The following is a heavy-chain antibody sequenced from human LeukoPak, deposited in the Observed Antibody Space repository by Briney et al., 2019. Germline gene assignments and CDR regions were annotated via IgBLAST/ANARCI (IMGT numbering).Heavy chain of an antibody. V-gene: IGHV1-24*01. D-gene: IGHD3-22*01. CDR1: GYTLTELS. J-gene: IGHJ4*02. Sequence: PGASVKVSCKVSGYTLTELSVHWVRQAPGKGLEWMGNFDPKDGDTIYAQRFQGRVTMTEDTSTHTAYMELSSLRSEDTAMYYCASGYYDTVFDYWGQGTLVTVSS. CDR3: ASGYYDTVFDY. CDR2: FDPKDGDT.